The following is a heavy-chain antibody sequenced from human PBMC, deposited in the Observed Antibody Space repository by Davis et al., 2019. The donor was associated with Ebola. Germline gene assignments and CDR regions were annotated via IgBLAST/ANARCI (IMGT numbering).Heavy chain of an antibody. CDR3: ARDLRSGMDV. CDR1: GYTFTSYG. V-gene: IGHV1-18*01. Sequence: AASVKVSCKASGYTFTSYGISWVRQAPGQGLEWMGWISAYNGNTNYAQKLQGRVTMTRDTSTSTVYMELSSLRSEDTAVYYCARDLRSGMDVWGQGTTVTVSS. CDR2: ISAYNGNT. J-gene: IGHJ6*02.